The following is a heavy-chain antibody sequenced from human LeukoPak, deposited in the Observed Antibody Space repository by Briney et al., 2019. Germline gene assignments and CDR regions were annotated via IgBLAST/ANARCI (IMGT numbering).Heavy chain of an antibody. CDR1: GFTFSSYW. Sequence: GGSLRLSCAASGFTFSSYWMHWVRQAPGKGLVWVSRINSDGSSTSYADSVKGRSTISRDNAKNTLYLQMNSLRAEDTAVYYCARGSGYSSSWYADLDAFDIWGQGTMVTVSS. J-gene: IGHJ3*02. CDR3: ARGSGYSSSWYADLDAFDI. D-gene: IGHD6-13*01. CDR2: INSDGSST. V-gene: IGHV3-74*01.